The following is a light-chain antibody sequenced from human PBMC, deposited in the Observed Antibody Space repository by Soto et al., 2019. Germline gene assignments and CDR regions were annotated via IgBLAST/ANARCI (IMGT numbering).Light chain of an antibody. V-gene: IGKV3-11*01. J-gene: IGKJ5*01. CDR2: DAS. Sequence: ELVLTQSPATLWLAPGETATPACRSSQTVKTFLLWYQPRPGQAPSVLIYDASHRATGIPARFRGSGSGTDFTLTISRLEPEDAGIYYCQQRRHWPPITFGQGTRLEIK. CDR1: QTVKTF. CDR3: QQRRHWPPIT.